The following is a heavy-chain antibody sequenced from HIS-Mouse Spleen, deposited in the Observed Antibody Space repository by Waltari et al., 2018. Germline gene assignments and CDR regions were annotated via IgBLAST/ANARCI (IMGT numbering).Heavy chain of an antibody. D-gene: IGHD3-10*01. J-gene: IGHJ4*02. CDR1: GGSFRGYY. CDR2: INHSGST. CDR3: ARARGKVIFDY. V-gene: IGHV4-34*01. Sequence: QVQLQQWGAGLLTPSETLSLTCAVYGGSFRGYYCSWIRQPPGKGLEWIGEINHSGSTNYNPSLKSRVTISVDTSKNQFSLKLSSVTAADTAVYYCARARGKVIFDYWGQGTLVTVSS.